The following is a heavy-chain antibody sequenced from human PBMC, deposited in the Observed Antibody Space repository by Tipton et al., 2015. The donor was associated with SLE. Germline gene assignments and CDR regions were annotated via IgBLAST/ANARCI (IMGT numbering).Heavy chain of an antibody. CDR2: TSTSGTT. CDR1: GDSISSYY. V-gene: IGHV4-4*09. J-gene: IGHJ5*02. D-gene: IGHD3-16*02. CDR3: ARTGGYPNWFDP. Sequence: TLSLTCTVSGDSISSYYWSWIRQPPGKGLEWIGYTSTSGTTNYNPSLKSRVTISVDTSKNQFSLKLNSVTAADTAVYYCARTGGYPNWFDPWGQGTLVTGSS.